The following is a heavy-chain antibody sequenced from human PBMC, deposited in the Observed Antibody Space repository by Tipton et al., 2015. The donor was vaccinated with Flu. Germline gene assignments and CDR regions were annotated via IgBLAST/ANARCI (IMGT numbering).Heavy chain of an antibody. V-gene: IGHV4-4*07. J-gene: IGHJ4*02. CDR1: GGSINYYY. CDR3: ARSGSTGSSPDY. Sequence: TLSLTCTVSGGSINYYYWSWIRQPAGKGLEWIGRIYSSGITKYNPSLKSRVTMSVDTSKNQFSLSLNSVTAADTAVYYCARSGSTGSSPDYWGQGTLVTVSS. CDR2: IYSSGIT. D-gene: IGHD6-13*01.